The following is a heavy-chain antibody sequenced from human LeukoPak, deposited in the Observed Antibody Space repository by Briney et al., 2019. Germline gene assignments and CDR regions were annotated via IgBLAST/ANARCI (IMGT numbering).Heavy chain of an antibody. V-gene: IGHV3-23*05. CDR1: GFTFSTYE. D-gene: IGHD4-23*01. CDR2: SNRRGSTT. CDR3: AKLDVGSTTVGDY. Sequence: PGGSLRLSCVASGFTFSTYEMDWVRQAPGKGLEWGSHSNRRGSTTYYADSVKGRFTISRDNSKNTLYLQMNSLRAEDTAVYYCAKLDVGSTTVGDYWGQGTLVTVSS. J-gene: IGHJ4*02.